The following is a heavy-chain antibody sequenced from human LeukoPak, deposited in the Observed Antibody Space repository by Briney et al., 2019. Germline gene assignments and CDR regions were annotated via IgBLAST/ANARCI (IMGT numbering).Heavy chain of an antibody. V-gene: IGHV1-46*01. CDR2: INPSGGST. CDR3: ARDGYSSSAYDAFES. J-gene: IGHJ3*02. D-gene: IGHD6-13*01. CDR1: GYTLTNYY. Sequence: ASVKVSCKASGYTLTNYYMHWVRQAPGQGLEWMGLINPSGGSTSYAQKFQGRVTMTRDTSTSTVYMELSSLRSEDTAVYYCARDGYSSSAYDAFESWGQGTTVTVSS.